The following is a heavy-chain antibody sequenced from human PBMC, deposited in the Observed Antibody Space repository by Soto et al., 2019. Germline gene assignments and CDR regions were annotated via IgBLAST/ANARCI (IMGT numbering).Heavy chain of an antibody. J-gene: IGHJ4*02. V-gene: IGHV3-30*18. CDR3: AKGGRQWLVASDFNY. D-gene: IGHD6-19*01. CDR2: VSHDGRNT. Sequence: VQLVESGGGVVQPGRSLRLSCAASGFTFSDYAMHWVRQAPGKGLEWVAVVSHDGRNTHYADSVKGRFTISRDSSKNTVSAEMTSLRAEGTAVYYCAKGGRQWLVASDFNYWGQGARVTVSS. CDR1: GFTFSDYA.